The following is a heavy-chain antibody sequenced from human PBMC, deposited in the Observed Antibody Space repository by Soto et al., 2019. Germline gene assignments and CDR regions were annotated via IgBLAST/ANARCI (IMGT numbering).Heavy chain of an antibody. CDR3: AREERKGIISWFDP. D-gene: IGHD2-21*01. Sequence: SETLSLTCVVSGGSISGVDYFWSWIRRSPGKGLEWIGYIYYTGITHLNPSLKSRLTMAVDTSKNEFSLKLTSVSAADTAVYFCAREERKGIISWFDPWGQGTPVTVPQ. V-gene: IGHV4-30-4*01. J-gene: IGHJ5*02. CDR2: IYYTGIT. CDR1: GGSISGVDYF.